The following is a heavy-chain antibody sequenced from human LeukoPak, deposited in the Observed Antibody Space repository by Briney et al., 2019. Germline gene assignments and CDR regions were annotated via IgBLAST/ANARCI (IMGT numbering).Heavy chain of an antibody. J-gene: IGHJ4*02. CDR3: AKWEGYCSGGSCYGRFDY. CDR1: GFTFSNYW. Sequence: GGALRLSCAASGFTFSNYWMSWVRQAPGKGLEGVANIKQDGSEKYYVDSVKGRFTISRDNAKNSLYLQMNSLRAEDTAVYYCAKWEGYCSGGSCYGRFDYWGQGTLVTVSS. D-gene: IGHD2-15*01. CDR2: IKQDGSEK. V-gene: IGHV3-7*01.